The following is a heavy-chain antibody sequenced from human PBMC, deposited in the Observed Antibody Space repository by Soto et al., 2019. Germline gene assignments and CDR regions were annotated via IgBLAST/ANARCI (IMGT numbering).Heavy chain of an antibody. Sequence: NPSETLSLTCAVYGGSFSGYYWSWIRQPPGKGLEWIGEINHSGSTNYNPSLTSRVTISVDTSKNQFSLKLSSVTAADTAVYYCARGKGSPHPRFDPWGQGTLVTVSS. CDR3: ARGKGSPHPRFDP. V-gene: IGHV4-34*01. CDR1: GGSFSGYY. J-gene: IGHJ5*02. CDR2: INHSGST.